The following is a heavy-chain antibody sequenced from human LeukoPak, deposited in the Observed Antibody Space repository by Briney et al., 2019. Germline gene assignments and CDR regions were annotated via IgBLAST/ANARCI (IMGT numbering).Heavy chain of an antibody. CDR2: IYYSGST. V-gene: IGHV4-59*01. CDR1: GGSISSYY. D-gene: IGHD1-14*01. Sequence: SETLSLTCTVSGGSISSYYWSWIRQPPGKGLEWIGYIYYSGSTDYNPSLKSRVTISVDTSKNQFSLKLSSVTAADTAVYYCARDTGGFDYWGQGTLVTVSS. CDR3: ARDTGGFDY. J-gene: IGHJ4*02.